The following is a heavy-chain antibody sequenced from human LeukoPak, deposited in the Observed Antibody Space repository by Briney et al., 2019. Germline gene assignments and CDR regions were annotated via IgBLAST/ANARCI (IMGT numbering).Heavy chain of an antibody. J-gene: IGHJ4*02. CDR3: AKVTWSSSGSDY. D-gene: IGHD6-19*01. CDR2: INKSGGGT. Sequence: GGSLRLSCAASGVTFSSYDMSWVRKAPGKGLEWVSGINKSGGGTYYADSVKGRFTVSRDNSKNTLFLQMNSLRAEDTAVYYCAKVTWSSSGSDYWGQGTLVTVSS. V-gene: IGHV3-23*01. CDR1: GVTFSSYD.